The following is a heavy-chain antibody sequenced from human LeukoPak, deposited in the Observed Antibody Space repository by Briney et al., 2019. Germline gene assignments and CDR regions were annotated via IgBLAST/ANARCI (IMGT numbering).Heavy chain of an antibody. J-gene: IGHJ6*03. CDR1: GLIFSRYD. CDR3: ARIGVYSYGRGNYYYYMDV. Sequence: GGSLRLSCAASGLIFSRYDMNWVRQAPGKGLEWISYISSSSSTIHYADSVKGRFTISRDNAKNSVYLQMNSLRAEDTAVYYCARIGVYSYGRGNYYYYMDVWGDGTTVTVSS. D-gene: IGHD5-18*01. V-gene: IGHV3-48*01. CDR2: ISSSSSTI.